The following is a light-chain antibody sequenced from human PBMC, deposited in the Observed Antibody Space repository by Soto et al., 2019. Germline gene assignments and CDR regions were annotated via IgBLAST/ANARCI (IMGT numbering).Light chain of an antibody. CDR2: GAS. Sequence: EIVMTQSPATLSVSPGERATLSCRASQSVITNLAWYQQKPGQAPRLVISGASNRATGIPARFSGSGSGTEFPLTISNLQSEVFAFYYCQHYNHWPMYTLGQGTKLEIK. CDR1: QSVITN. V-gene: IGKV3-15*01. J-gene: IGKJ2*01. CDR3: QHYNHWPMYT.